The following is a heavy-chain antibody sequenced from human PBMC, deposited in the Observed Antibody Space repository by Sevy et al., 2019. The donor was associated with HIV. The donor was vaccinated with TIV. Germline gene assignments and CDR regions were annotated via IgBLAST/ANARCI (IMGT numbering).Heavy chain of an antibody. CDR1: GFTFSDYY. Sequence: GGSLRLSCAASGFTFSDYYMSWIRQAPGKGLEWVSYISSSSYTNYADSVKGRFTISRDNAKNSLYLQMNSLRAEDTAVYYCWGYCSGGSCYPTGMDVWGQGTTVTVSS. V-gene: IGHV3-11*06. D-gene: IGHD2-15*01. CDR3: WGYCSGGSCYPTGMDV. CDR2: ISSSSYT. J-gene: IGHJ6*02.